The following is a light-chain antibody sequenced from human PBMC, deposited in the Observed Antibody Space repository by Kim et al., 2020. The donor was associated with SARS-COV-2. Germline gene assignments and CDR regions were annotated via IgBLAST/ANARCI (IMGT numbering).Light chain of an antibody. CDR1: KLGDKY. V-gene: IGLV3-1*01. CDR3: QVWDSSTAYV. CDR2: QDS. Sequence: SYELTQPPSVSVSPGQTASITCSGDKLGDKYACWYQQKPGQSPVLVIYQDSKRPSGIPERFSGSNSGNTATLTISGTQAMDEADYYCQVWDSSTAYVFGT. J-gene: IGLJ1*01.